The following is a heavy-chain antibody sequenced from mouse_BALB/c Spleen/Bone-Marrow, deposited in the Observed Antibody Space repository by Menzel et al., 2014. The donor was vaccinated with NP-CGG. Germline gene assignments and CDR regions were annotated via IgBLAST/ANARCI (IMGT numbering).Heavy chain of an antibody. Sequence: VQLQQSGPGLVKPSQSLSLTCTVTGYSITSDYTWNWIRQFPGNKLEWMGYINYSGSTSYNPSLKSRIFITRGTSKNQFFLQLNSVTTEDTATYYCARPGYFYSFDYWGQGTPLTISS. J-gene: IGHJ2*01. CDR3: ARPGYFYSFDY. V-gene: IGHV3-2*02. CDR1: GYSITSDYT. CDR2: INYSGST.